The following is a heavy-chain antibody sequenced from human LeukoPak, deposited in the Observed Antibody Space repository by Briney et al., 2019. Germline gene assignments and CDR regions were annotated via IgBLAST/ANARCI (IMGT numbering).Heavy chain of an antibody. Sequence: SETLSLTCTVSGGSISSGGHYWSWIRQHPGKGLEWIGYIYYSGSTYYNPSLKSRVTISVDTSKNQFSLKLSSVTAADTAVYYCARGGRRFGELLSEDYWGQGTLVTVPS. CDR2: IYYSGST. CDR1: GGSISSGGHY. J-gene: IGHJ4*02. CDR3: ARGGRRFGELLSEDY. D-gene: IGHD3-10*01. V-gene: IGHV4-31*03.